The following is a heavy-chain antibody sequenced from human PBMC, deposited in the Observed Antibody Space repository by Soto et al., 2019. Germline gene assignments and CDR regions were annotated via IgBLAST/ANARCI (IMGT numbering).Heavy chain of an antibody. CDR1: GDSISSASYF. CDR2: INHSGST. D-gene: IGHD6-19*01. Sequence: PSETLSLTCTVSGDSISSASYFWSWIRQPPGKGLEWIGEINHSGSTNYNPSLKSRVTISVDTSKNQFSLKLSSVTAADTAVYYCARLPADSSGWFDYFDYWGQGTLVTVSS. J-gene: IGHJ4*02. CDR3: ARLPADSSGWFDYFDY. V-gene: IGHV4-39*07.